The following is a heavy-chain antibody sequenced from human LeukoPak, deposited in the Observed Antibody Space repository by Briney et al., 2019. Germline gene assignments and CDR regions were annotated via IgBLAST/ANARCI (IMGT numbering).Heavy chain of an antibody. D-gene: IGHD6-13*01. V-gene: IGHV3-30*02. CDR2: IRHDGSNK. CDR3: AKDLMPRKRESWNRIPAAGPQPPDY. J-gene: IGHJ4*02. Sequence: SGGSLRLSCAASGFTFSSYGMHWVRQAPGKGLEWVAFIRHDGSNKYYADSVKGRFTISRDNSKNTMYLQMNSVRPEDTAVYYCAKDLMPRKRESWNRIPAAGPQPPDYWGQGTLVTVSS. CDR1: GFTFSSYG.